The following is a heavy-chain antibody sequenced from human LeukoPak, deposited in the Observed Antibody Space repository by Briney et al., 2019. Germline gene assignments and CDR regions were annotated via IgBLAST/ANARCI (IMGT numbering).Heavy chain of an antibody. V-gene: IGHV3-64D*08. J-gene: IGHJ5*02. CDR1: GFTFSTNS. D-gene: IGHD1-26*01. Sequence: GRSLRLSCSAAGFTFSTNSMHWVRQAPGKGLEFVSAITSNGGSTYYADSVKGRFTISRDNSKHTLYLQMSSLRAEDTAVYYCVTVGMTSIWSYLRFDPRGQGTLVSVSS. CDR3: VTVGMTSIWSYLRFDP. CDR2: ITSNGGST.